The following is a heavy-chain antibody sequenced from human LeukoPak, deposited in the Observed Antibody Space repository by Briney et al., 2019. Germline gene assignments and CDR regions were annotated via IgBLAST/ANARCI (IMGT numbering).Heavy chain of an antibody. CDR3: ARVTYDSSGYYSGLDY. CDR1: GGSISSYY. J-gene: IGHJ4*02. D-gene: IGHD3-22*01. CDR2: IYTSGST. V-gene: IGHV4-4*07. Sequence: SETLSLTCTVSGGSISSYYWSWIRQPAGKGLEWIGRIYTSGSTNYNPSLKSRVTMSVDKSKNQFSLKLSSVTAADTAVYYCARVTYDSSGYYSGLDYWGQGTLVTVSS.